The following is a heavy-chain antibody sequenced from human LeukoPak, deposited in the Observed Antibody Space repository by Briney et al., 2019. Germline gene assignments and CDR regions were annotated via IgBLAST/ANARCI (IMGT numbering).Heavy chain of an antibody. J-gene: IGHJ4*02. CDR2: ISSSSYI. V-gene: IGHV3-21*01. Sequence: GGSLRLSCAASGFTISSYSMNWVRQAPGKGLEWVSSISSSSYIYYADSVKGRFTISRDNAKNSLYLQMNSLRAEDTAVYYCARGSAYYYPNSFDYWGQGTLVTVSS. CDR3: ARGSAYYYPNSFDY. CDR1: GFTISSYS. D-gene: IGHD3-10*01.